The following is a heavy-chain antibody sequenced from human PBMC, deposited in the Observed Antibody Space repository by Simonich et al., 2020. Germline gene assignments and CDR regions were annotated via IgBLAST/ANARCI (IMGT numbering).Heavy chain of an antibody. CDR2: ITPTLGIA. J-gene: IGHJ6*03. Sequence: QVQLVQSGAEVKKPGSSVKVSCKASGGTFSSYAISWRRQAPGQGLEWMGRITPTLGIANYAQKVRGRGTITADKSTNTAYMELSSMRSEDTAVYYCARGGLADRRIVYYYYMDVWGKGTTVTVSS. CDR1: GGTFSSYA. CDR3: ARGGLADRRIVYYYYMDV. D-gene: IGHD2-15*01. V-gene: IGHV1-69*09.